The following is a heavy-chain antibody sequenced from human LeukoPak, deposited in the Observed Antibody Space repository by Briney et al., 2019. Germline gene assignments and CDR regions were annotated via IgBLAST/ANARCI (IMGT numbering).Heavy chain of an antibody. D-gene: IGHD3-3*01. CDR2: IYTSGST. J-gene: IGHJ6*02. CDR1: GGSISSYY. V-gene: IGHV4-4*07. Sequence: PSETLSLTCTVSGGSISSYYWSWIRQPAGKGLEWIGRIYTSGSTNYNPSLKSRVTMSVDTSKNQFSLKLSSVTAADTAVYYCARRSRYYDFWSGYYRPGGMDVWGQGTTVTVSS. CDR3: ARRSRYYDFWSGYYRPGGMDV.